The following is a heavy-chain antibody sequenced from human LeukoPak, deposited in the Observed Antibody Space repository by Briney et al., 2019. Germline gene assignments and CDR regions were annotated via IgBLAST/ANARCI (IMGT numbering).Heavy chain of an antibody. CDR2: ISSSSSYI. J-gene: IGHJ4*02. D-gene: IGHD3-22*01. CDR1: GFTFSSYS. Sequence: PGGSLRLSCAASGFTFSSYSMNWVRQAPGKGLEWVSSISSSSSYIYYADSVKGRFTISRDNAKNSLYLQMNSLRAEDTAVYYCARAPADSSGYYSEYFDYWGQGTLVTVSS. V-gene: IGHV3-21*01. CDR3: ARAPADSSGYYSEYFDY.